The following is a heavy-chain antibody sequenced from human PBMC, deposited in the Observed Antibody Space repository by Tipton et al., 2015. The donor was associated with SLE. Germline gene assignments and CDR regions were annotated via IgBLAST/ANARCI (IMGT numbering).Heavy chain of an antibody. V-gene: IGHV4-39*01. J-gene: IGHJ4*02. CDR1: GGSISSSGYY. CDR2: MYYSGST. D-gene: IGHD2-15*01. CDR3: VGHPVSPRDIIVVGLYDFVY. Sequence: TLSLTCTVSGGSISSSGYYWGWIRQSPGKGLEWIGSMYYSGSTYYNPSLKTRVTISLDTSKHQFSLKLSSVTAADTAVYYCVGHPVSPRDIIVVGLYDFVYGRQGTLLPVSS.